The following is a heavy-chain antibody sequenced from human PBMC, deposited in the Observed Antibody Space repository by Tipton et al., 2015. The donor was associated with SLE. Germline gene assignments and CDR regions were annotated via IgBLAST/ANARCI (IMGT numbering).Heavy chain of an antibody. CDR3: ARFRSSSPFEP. Sequence: TLSLTCTVSGGSISSSSYYWGWIRQPPGKGLEWIGSIYYSGSTYYNPSLKSRVTISVDTSKNQFSLKLSSVTAADTAVYYCARFRSSSPFEPWGQGTLVTVSS. CDR1: GGSISSSSYY. CDR2: IYYSGST. J-gene: IGHJ5*02. V-gene: IGHV4-39*07. D-gene: IGHD6-13*01.